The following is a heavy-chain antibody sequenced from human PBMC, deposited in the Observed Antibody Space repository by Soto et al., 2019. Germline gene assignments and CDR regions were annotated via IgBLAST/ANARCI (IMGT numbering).Heavy chain of an antibody. V-gene: IGHV3-49*03. Sequence: GGSLRLSCTASGFTFGDYAMSWFRQAPGKGLEWVGFIRSKAYGGTTEYAASVKGRFTISRDDSKSIAYLQMNSLKTEDTAVYYCTRDEWEGWNYEHPYYYYYYMDVWGKGTTVTVSS. CDR2: IRSKAYGGTT. CDR1: GFTFGDYA. CDR3: TRDEWEGWNYEHPYYYYYYMDV. D-gene: IGHD1-7*01. J-gene: IGHJ6*03.